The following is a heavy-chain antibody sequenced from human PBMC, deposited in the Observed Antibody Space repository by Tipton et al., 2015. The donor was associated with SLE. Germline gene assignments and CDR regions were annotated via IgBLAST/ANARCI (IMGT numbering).Heavy chain of an antibody. D-gene: IGHD3-16*01. V-gene: IGHV1-18*01. CDR2: ITTSNGNA. Sequence: QVQLVQSGPEVKKPGASVKVSCKASGYTFSSDGINWVRRAPGQGLEWVGWITTSNGNAYPAQKLQDRVIMTTDTSTSTAYMELRGLTSDDTAVYYGARGVRATRGGGEWDYYYYMDVWGKGTTVTVS. CDR1: GYTFSSDG. J-gene: IGHJ6*03. CDR3: ARGVRATRGGGEWDYYYYMDV.